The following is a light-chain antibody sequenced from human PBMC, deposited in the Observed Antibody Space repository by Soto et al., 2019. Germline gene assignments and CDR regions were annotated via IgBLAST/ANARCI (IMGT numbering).Light chain of an antibody. V-gene: IGLV2-14*01. CDR2: EVT. CDR1: SSDVGDSKY. CDR3: SSSTSSGTVV. Sequence: QSVLTQPASVSGSPGQSITMSCTGTSSDVGDSKYVSWYQHHPGKAPKLMIYEVTNWPSGVSNRFSGSKSGNTASLTISGLQAEDDTDYYCSSSTSSGTVVFGGGTKVTVL. J-gene: IGLJ3*02.